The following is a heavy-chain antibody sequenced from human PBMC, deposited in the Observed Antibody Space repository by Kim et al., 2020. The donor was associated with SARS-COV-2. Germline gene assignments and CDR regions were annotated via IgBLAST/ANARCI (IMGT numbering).Heavy chain of an antibody. CDR2: INATQGTT. D-gene: IGHD3-10*01. Sequence: ASVKVSCKASGYTFSRSAMHWVRQAPGQRLEWMGWINATQGTTKYSQNFQGRVTITRDTSASTAYMELSDLRSGDTAVYYCAKDYFFNSASGSDDYWGQGTLVTVSS. V-gene: IGHV1-3*01. CDR1: GYTFSRSA. CDR3: AKDYFFNSASGSDDY. J-gene: IGHJ4*02.